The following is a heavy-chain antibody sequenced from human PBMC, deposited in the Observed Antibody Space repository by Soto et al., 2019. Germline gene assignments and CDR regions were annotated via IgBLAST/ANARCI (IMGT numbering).Heavy chain of an antibody. J-gene: IGHJ4*02. D-gene: IGHD6-13*01. CDR2: IWYDGSNK. V-gene: IGHV3-33*01. CDR1: GFTFSSYG. CDR3: AREGQQLAVFDY. Sequence: LSLSCAASGFTFSSYGMDWVRQAPGKGLEWVAVIWYDGSNKYYADSVKGRFTISRDNSKNTLYLQMNSLRAEDTAVYYCAREGQQLAVFDYWGQGTLVTVSS.